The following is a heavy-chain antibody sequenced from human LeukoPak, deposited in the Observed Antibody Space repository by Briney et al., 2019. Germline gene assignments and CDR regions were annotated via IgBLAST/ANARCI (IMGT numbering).Heavy chain of an antibody. V-gene: IGHV1-2*02. CDR2: INYNSGGT. J-gene: IGHJ6*02. Sequence: ASVTVSCTASGYTFTGYYMHWVRQAPGQGLEWMGWINYNSGGTNYAQKFQGRVTMTRDTSISTAYMELSRLRSDDTAVYYCAGGTYGSGSYYTYYYYGMDVWGQGTTVTVSS. D-gene: IGHD3-10*01. CDR3: AGGTYGSGSYYTYYYYGMDV. CDR1: GYTFTGYY.